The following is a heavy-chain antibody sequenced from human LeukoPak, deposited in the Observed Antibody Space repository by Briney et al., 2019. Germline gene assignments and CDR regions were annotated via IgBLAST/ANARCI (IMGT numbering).Heavy chain of an antibody. D-gene: IGHD5-12*01. CDR3: ARVGGRGGYDYYYYYYMDV. CDR2: IYTSGST. V-gene: IGHV4-61*02. Sequence: SETLSLTCTVSGGSISSGNYYWSWIRQPAGKGLEWIGRIYTSGSTNYNPSLKSRVTISVDTSKNQFSLKLSSVTAADTAVYYCARVGGRGGYDYYYYYYMDVWGKGTTVTVSS. CDR1: GGSISSGNYY. J-gene: IGHJ6*03.